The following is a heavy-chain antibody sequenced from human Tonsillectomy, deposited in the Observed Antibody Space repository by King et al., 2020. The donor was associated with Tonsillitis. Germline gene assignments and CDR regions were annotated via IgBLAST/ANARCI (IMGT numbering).Heavy chain of an antibody. CDR3: ARAITIFGVIFDAFDI. Sequence: QLQESGPGLVKPSETLSLTCTVSGGSISSYYWSWIRQPPGKGLEWIGYIYYSGSTNYNPSLKSRVTLSVDTSKNQFSLKVSSVTAADTGVDYCARAITIFGVIFDAFDIWGQGTMVTVSS. V-gene: IGHV4-59*08. CDR2: IYYSGST. J-gene: IGHJ3*02. D-gene: IGHD3-3*01. CDR1: GGSISSYY.